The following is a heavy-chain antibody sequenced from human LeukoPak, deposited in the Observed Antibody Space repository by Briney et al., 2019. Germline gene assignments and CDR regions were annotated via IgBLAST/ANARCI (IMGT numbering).Heavy chain of an antibody. J-gene: IGHJ5*02. CDR1: GGSISSSSYY. D-gene: IGHD6-6*01. CDR3: ARTKTAARPYHWFDP. Sequence: SETLSLTCTVSGGSISSSSYYWGWIRQPPGKGLDWIGRVYYSGRTYYNPSLKSRVAISVDTSKTQFFLKLSSVTAADTAVYYCARTKTAARPYHWFDPWGQGTLVTVSS. CDR2: VYYSGRT. V-gene: IGHV4-39*01.